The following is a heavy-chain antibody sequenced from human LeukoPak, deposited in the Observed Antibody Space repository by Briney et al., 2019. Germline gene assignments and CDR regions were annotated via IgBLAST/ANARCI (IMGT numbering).Heavy chain of an antibody. D-gene: IGHD6-13*01. CDR1: GFTFDDYA. J-gene: IGHJ4*02. CDR3: ANEKYSSSWYYFDY. CDR2: ISWNSGSI. V-gene: IGHV3-9*01. Sequence: GRSLRLSCAASGFTFDDYAMHWVRQAPGKGLEWVSGISWNSGSIGYADSVKGRFTISRDNSKNTLYLQMNSLRAEDTAVYYCANEKYSSSWYYFDYWGQGTLVTVSS.